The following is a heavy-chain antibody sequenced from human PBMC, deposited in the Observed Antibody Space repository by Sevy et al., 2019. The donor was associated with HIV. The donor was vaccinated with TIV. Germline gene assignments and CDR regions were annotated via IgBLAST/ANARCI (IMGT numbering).Heavy chain of an antibody. Sequence: GGSLRLSCAASGFTFSSYTMNWVRQAPGKGLDWVSSISTTSTYVYYADSVKGRFTISRDNAKNSLYLQVNSLRAEDTAVDYCARDSGEGYYAMDVWGQGTTVTVSS. CDR2: ISTTSTYV. CDR3: ARDSGEGYYAMDV. D-gene: IGHD3-10*01. CDR1: GFTFSSYT. V-gene: IGHV3-21*01. J-gene: IGHJ6*02.